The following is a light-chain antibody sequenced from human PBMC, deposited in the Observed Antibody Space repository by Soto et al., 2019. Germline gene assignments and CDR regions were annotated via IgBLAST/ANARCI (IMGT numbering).Light chain of an antibody. CDR3: QQYYISPPT. CDR1: QSVVYTSNNKNY. Sequence: DIVMTQSPDSLAVSLGERATINCKSSQSVVYTSNNKNYLAWYQQKPGQPPKLLIYWASTRESGVPDRFSGSGSGTDFTLTISSLQAEDVAVYYCQQYYISPPTFGQGTRLEIK. V-gene: IGKV4-1*01. CDR2: WAS. J-gene: IGKJ5*01.